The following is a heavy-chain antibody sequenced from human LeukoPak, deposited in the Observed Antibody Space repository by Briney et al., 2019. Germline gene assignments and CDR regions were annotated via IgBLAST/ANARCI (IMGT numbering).Heavy chain of an antibody. CDR3: ARGEYSMVRGAPD. CDR2: IIPLFDTV. J-gene: IGHJ4*02. CDR1: GGTFYNYT. D-gene: IGHD3-10*01. Sequence: SVKVSCKPSGGTFYNYTISWVRQAPGQGLEWMGGIIPLFDTVNYAQKFQGRVTITTDESTTTAYMELSSLRYEDTAVYYCARGEYSMVRGAPDWGQGTLVTVSS. V-gene: IGHV1-69*05.